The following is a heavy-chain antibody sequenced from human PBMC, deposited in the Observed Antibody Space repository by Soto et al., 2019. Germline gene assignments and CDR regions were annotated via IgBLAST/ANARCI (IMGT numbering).Heavy chain of an antibody. D-gene: IGHD2-2*01. CDR2: INPTSGGT. J-gene: IGHJ4*02. CDR3: ARGYCSSSGCSHYFDY. CDR1: GYAFAGDS. Sequence: ASSKLSWNACGYAFAGDSMRWVRQANGQGLEWMALINPTSGGTNYAQKFQGRVTMTWDTSISTAYMELSRLRSDDTAIYYCARGYCSSSGCSHYFDYWGQGSLVSVSS. V-gene: IGHV1-2*02.